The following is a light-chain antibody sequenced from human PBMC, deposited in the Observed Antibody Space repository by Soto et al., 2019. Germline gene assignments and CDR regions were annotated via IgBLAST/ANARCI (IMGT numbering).Light chain of an antibody. CDR2: DAS. CDR3: QQYGSSRRT. J-gene: IGKJ1*01. V-gene: IGKV3-20*01. CDR1: LSISNY. Sequence: EVVLTQSPGTLSLSPGERATLSCRASLSISNYLAWYQQKPGQAPRLLIYDASIRATGIPDRFSGSASGTEFTLTISRLEPEYFAVYYGQQYGSSRRTFGQGTKVEIK.